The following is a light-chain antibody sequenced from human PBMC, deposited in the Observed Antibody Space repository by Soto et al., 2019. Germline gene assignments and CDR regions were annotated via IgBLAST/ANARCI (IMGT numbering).Light chain of an antibody. CDR3: QQYSNWPS. CDR2: GAS. CDR1: QTINNN. V-gene: IGKV3-15*01. Sequence: ETVMTQSPVTLSVSPGEGATLSCRASQTINNNLAWYQQKPGQAPRLLIYGASRRATGVPARFSGSGSGTEFTLTISSLQSEDFAVYYCQQYSNWPSFGQGTKVEIK. J-gene: IGKJ1*01.